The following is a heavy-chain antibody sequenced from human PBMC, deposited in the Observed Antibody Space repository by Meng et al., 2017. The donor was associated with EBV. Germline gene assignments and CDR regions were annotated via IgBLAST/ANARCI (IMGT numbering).Heavy chain of an antibody. CDR1: GFSLSTRGVG. CDR3: AHIIAARPFDY. D-gene: IGHD6-6*01. CDR2: IYWDDDK. J-gene: IGHJ4*02. Sequence: QITLKESGPTLVKPTQTLTLTCTFSGFSLSTRGVGVGWIRQPPGKALEWLALIYWDDDKRHSPSLKSRLTITKDTSKNQVVLTMTNMDPVDAATYYCAHIIAARPFDYWGQGTLVTVSS. V-gene: IGHV2-5*02.